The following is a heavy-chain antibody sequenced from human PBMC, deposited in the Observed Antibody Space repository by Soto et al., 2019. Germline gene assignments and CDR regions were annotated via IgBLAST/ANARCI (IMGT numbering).Heavy chain of an antibody. D-gene: IGHD6-13*01. CDR2: IIPIFGTA. CDR3: ARKQQLDRGEFDY. Sequence: SVKVSCKASGGTFSSYAISWVRQAPGQGLEWMGGIIPIFGTADYAQKFQGRVTITADESTSTAYMELSSLRSEDTAVYYCARKQQLDRGEFDYWGQGTLVTVSS. CDR1: GGTFSSYA. V-gene: IGHV1-69*13. J-gene: IGHJ4*02.